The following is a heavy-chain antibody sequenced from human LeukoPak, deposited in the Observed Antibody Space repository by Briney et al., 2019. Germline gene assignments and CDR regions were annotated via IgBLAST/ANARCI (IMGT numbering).Heavy chain of an antibody. D-gene: IGHD3-10*01. V-gene: IGHV1-18*01. Sequence: ASVKVSCKASGYTFTSYGISWVRQAPGQGLEWMGWISAYNGNTNYAQKLQGRVTMTTDTSTSTAYMELRSLRSDDTAVSYCARAGVYYYGSGSYGAFDIWGQGTMVTVSS. J-gene: IGHJ3*02. CDR2: ISAYNGNT. CDR3: ARAGVYYYGSGSYGAFDI. CDR1: GYTFTSYG.